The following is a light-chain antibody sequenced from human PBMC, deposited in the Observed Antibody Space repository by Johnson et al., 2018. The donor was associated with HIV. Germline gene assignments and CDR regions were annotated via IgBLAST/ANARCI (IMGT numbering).Light chain of an antibody. V-gene: IGLV1-51*01. J-gene: IGLJ1*01. CDR3: GTWDSSLSASYG. CDR2: DHN. Sequence: QSVLTQPPSVSAAPGQKVTISCSGSSSNIGNNYVSWYQQLPGTAPKLLIYDHNKRPSGIPDRFSGSKSGTSATLGITGLQTGDEADYYCGTWDSSLSASYGFGTGTKVTVL. CDR1: SSNIGNNY.